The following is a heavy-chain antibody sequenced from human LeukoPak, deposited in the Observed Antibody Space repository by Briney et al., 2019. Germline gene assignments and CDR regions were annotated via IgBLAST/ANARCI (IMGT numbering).Heavy chain of an antibody. CDR1: VGSISSGDYY. V-gene: IGHV4-30-4*01. D-gene: IGHD3-9*01. CDR2: IYYSGST. J-gene: IGHJ4*02. CDR3: ATNCDIGPFDY. Sequence: SQTLSLSCTVSVGSISSGDYYWSWIRQPPGEGLEWIGYIYYSGSTYYNPPVKSRVTISVDTSKNQFSLKLSSVTAADTAVYYCATNCDIGPFDYWGQGTLVTVSS.